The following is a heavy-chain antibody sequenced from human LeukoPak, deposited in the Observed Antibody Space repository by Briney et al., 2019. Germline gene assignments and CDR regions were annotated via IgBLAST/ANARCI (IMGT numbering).Heavy chain of an antibody. CDR1: GFTVSSNY. Sequence: PGGSLRLSCAASGFTVSSNYMSWVRQAPGKGLEWVSVIYSGGSTYYADSVKGRFTISRDNSKNTLYLQMNSLRAEDTAVYYCAKGTGYSSGWPQTFDYWGQGTLVTVSS. D-gene: IGHD6-19*01. CDR3: AKGTGYSSGWPQTFDY. CDR2: IYSGGST. J-gene: IGHJ4*02. V-gene: IGHV3-53*01.